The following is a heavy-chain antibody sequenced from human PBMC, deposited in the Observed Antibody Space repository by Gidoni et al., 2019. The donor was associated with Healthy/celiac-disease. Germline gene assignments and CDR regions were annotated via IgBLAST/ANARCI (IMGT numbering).Heavy chain of an antibody. V-gene: IGHV3-33*01. D-gene: IGHD6-19*01. J-gene: IGHJ4*02. CDR2: IWYDGSNK. CDR1: GFTFSRYG. Sequence: QVQLVESGGGVVQPGRSLRLSCAASGFTFSRYGMHWVRQAPGKGLEWVAVIWYDGSNKYYADSVKGRFTISRDNSKNTLYLQMNSLRAEDTAVYYCARDPPISGWYRGHFDYWGQGTLVTVSS. CDR3: ARDPPISGWYRGHFDY.